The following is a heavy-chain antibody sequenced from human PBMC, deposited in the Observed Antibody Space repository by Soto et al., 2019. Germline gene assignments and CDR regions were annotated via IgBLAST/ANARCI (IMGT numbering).Heavy chain of an antibody. CDR3: ARAGCDGGRCYTLVGLRYGMDV. CDR1: GFTFSSYV. J-gene: IGHJ6*02. CDR2: ISYDGNNK. V-gene: IGHV3-30-3*01. Sequence: QVQLVESGGGVVQPGRSLRLSCAASGFTFSSYVMHWVRQAPGKGLEWVAVISYDGNNKYYADSVKGRFTISRDNSKNTQYLQMNSRRAEDTAVYYCARAGCDGGRCYTLVGLRYGMDVWGQGTTVTVSS. D-gene: IGHD2-15*01.